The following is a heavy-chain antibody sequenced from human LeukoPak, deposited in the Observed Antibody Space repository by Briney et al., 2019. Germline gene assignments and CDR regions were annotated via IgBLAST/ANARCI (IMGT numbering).Heavy chain of an antibody. J-gene: IGHJ5*02. CDR1: GGSFSGYY. D-gene: IGHD3-10*01. Sequence: SETLSLTCAVYGGSFSGYYWSWIRQPPGKGLEWIGEINHSGSTNYNPSLKSRVTISVDTSKNQFSLKLSSVTAADTAVYYCARGIGVNNWSDPWGQGTLVTVSS. V-gene: IGHV4-34*01. CDR2: INHSGST. CDR3: ARGIGVNNWSDP.